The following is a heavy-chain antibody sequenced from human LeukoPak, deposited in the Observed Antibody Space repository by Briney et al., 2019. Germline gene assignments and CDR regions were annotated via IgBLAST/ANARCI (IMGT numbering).Heavy chain of an antibody. Sequence: PSETLSLTCTVSGGSTSSDYWSWIRQSPGKGLEWVGYVYNSGDTGKNPSLRSRVTILLDTSRNQCSLKLTSVSAADTAVYYCARVKDYCDSSGSRTYYFDYWGQGTLVTVSS. V-gene: IGHV4-59*08. CDR3: ARVKDYCDSSGSRTYYFDY. D-gene: IGHD3-22*01. CDR1: GGSTSSDY. CDR2: VYNSGDT. J-gene: IGHJ4*02.